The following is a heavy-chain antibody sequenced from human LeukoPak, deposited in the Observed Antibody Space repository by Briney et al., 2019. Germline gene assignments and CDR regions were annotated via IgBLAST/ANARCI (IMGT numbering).Heavy chain of an antibody. J-gene: IGHJ3*02. Sequence: PSETLSLTCTVSGGSIRSYYWSWVRQPAGKGLEWIGRIYFSGSTNYSPSLKSRVTLSIDTSNGQFLLNLHSVTAADTAVYYCARSCSSSSYTAFDIWGQGTMVTVSS. V-gene: IGHV4-4*07. CDR2: IYFSGST. CDR1: GGSIRSYY. CDR3: ARSCSSSSYTAFDI. D-gene: IGHD6-13*01.